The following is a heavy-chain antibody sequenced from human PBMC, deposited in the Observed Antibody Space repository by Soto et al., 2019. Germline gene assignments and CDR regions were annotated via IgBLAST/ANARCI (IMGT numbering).Heavy chain of an antibody. D-gene: IGHD3-10*01. V-gene: IGHV1-18*01. J-gene: IGHJ6*02. Sequence: ASVTVSCQASGYTISSYGISWVRQAPGQGLEWMGWISVYNGNTNYAQKFQDRVTMTTDTSTSTAYMELRSLTSDDTAVYYCARRGSYYYAMDVWGQGTTVTVSS. CDR1: GYTISSYG. CDR3: ARRGSYYYAMDV. CDR2: ISVYNGNT.